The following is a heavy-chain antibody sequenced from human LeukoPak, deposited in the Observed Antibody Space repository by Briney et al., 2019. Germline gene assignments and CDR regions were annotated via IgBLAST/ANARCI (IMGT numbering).Heavy chain of an antibody. D-gene: IGHD6-19*01. Sequence: GGSLRLSCAASGFTVSSNYMRWVRQAPGKGLEWVSIIYSGVSTYYADSVKGRFTISRENSKNTLYLQINSLRAEDTAVYFCARGEGSGWFSRKWFDPWGQGTLVTVSS. J-gene: IGHJ5*02. CDR2: IYSGVST. V-gene: IGHV3-66*01. CDR1: GFTVSSNY. CDR3: ARGEGSGWFSRKWFDP.